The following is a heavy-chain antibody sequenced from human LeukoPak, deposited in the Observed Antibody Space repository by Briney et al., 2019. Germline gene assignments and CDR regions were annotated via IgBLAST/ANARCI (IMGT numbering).Heavy chain of an antibody. CDR1: GFTFSSYS. CDR2: ISSSSSYI. V-gene: IGHV3-21*01. D-gene: IGHD3-16*01. CDR3: ARDSHRGLRHFDY. Sequence: MSGGSLRLSCAASGFTFSSYSMNWVRQAPGKGLEWVSSISSSSSYIYYADSVKGRFTISRDNAKNSLYLQMNSLRAEDTAVYYCARDSHRGLRHFDYWGQGTLVTVSS. J-gene: IGHJ4*02.